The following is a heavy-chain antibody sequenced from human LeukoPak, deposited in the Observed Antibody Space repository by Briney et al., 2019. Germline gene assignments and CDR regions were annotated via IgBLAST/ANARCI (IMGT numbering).Heavy chain of an antibody. CDR3: TRIAAAGKGSYWFDP. V-gene: IGHV3-49*04. J-gene: IGHJ5*02. CDR2: IRSKAYGGTT. Sequence: PGGSLRLSCTASGFTFGDYAMSWVRQAPGKGLEWVGFIRSKAYGGTTEHAASVKGRFTISRDDSKSIAYLQMNSLKTEDTAVYYCTRIAAAGKGSYWFDPWGQGTLVTVSS. CDR1: GFTFGDYA. D-gene: IGHD6-13*01.